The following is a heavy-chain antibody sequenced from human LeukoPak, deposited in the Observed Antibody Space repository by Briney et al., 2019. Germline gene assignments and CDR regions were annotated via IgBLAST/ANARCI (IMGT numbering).Heavy chain of an antibody. J-gene: IGHJ5*02. CDR2: IYTSGST. Sequence: SQTLSLTCTVSGGSISSGSYYWSWIRQPAGKGLEWIGRIYTSGSTNYNPSLKSRVTISVDTSKNQFSLKLSSVTVADTAVYYCARDKSSWENLDWFDPWGQGTLVTVSS. V-gene: IGHV4-61*02. CDR1: GGSISSGSYY. D-gene: IGHD6-13*01. CDR3: ARDKSSWENLDWFDP.